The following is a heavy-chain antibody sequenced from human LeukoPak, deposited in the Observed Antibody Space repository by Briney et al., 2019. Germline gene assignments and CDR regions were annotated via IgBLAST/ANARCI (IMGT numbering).Heavy chain of an antibody. CDR2: MYYSGDT. CDR1: APSVSIYY. CDR3: ARWANHGMDV. Sequence: SQTLSLTCTVSAPSVSIYYSSWIRQPPGEGLGWIGYMYYSGDTNYNPSLKSRVTISVDTSKNQSSLRLSSVTAADTAVYYCARWANHGMDVWGQGTTVIVSS. V-gene: IGHV4-59*08. J-gene: IGHJ6*02.